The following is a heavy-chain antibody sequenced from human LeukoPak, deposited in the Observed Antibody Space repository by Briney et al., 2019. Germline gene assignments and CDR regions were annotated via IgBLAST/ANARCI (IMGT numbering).Heavy chain of an antibody. CDR3: ARLAVFGDAFDI. CDR1: GGSISSYY. D-gene: IGHD2-21*01. Sequence: PSETLSLTCTVSGGSISSYYWSWIRQPPGTGLEWIGYIYYSGSTNYNPSLKSRVTISVDTSKNQFSLKLSSVTAADTAVYYCARLAVFGDAFDIWGQGTMVTVSS. CDR2: IYYSGST. J-gene: IGHJ3*02. V-gene: IGHV4-59*01.